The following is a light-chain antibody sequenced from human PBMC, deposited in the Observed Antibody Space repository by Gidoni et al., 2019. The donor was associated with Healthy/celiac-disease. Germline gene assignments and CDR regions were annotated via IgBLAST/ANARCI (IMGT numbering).Light chain of an antibody. CDR3: SSYTSSSIWV. J-gene: IGLJ3*02. CDR1: SSDVGGYNY. V-gene: IGLV2-14*01. CDR2: DVT. Sequence: QSALTQPASVSGSPGQSITIPCTGSSSDVGGYNYVSWYQQHPGKAPKFMIYDVTNRPSGVSNRFAGSKSGNTASLTISGLQAEDEADYYCSSYTSSSIWVFGGGTKLTVL.